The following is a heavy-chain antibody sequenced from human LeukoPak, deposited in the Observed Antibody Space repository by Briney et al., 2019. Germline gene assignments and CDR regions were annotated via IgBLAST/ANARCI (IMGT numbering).Heavy chain of an antibody. J-gene: IGHJ6*03. D-gene: IGHD3-10*01. V-gene: IGHV3-23*01. CDR2: MSGSDTGS. CDR3: AKDPMWFGGGDYKYYMDV. Sequence: GGSLRLSCVASGFTLSSYSMSWVRQAPGKGLEWVSAMSGSDTGSWYADSVKGRFTISRDTSKTTLYLQMNSLRAEDTAIYYCAKDPMWFGGGDYKYYMDVWGKGTTVTVSS. CDR1: GFTLSSYS.